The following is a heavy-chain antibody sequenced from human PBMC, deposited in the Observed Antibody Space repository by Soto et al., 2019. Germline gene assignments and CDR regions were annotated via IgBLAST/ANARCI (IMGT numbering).Heavy chain of an antibody. CDR3: AGPGY. V-gene: IGHV4-59*01. CDR1: GDSISNYY. CDR2: SYYSGST. J-gene: IGHJ4*02. Sequence: SETLSLTCTVSGDSISNYYWSWIRNPPGKGLARDGYSYYSGSTNSNPSLKNRVTITVDTSKNQFSLKLRSVTAPDTAVYYSAGPGYWGQGNLVTVSS.